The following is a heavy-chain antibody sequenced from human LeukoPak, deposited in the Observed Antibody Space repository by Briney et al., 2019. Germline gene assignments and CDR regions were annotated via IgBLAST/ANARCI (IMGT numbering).Heavy chain of an antibody. D-gene: IGHD1-14*01. CDR1: GFSLSTSGVG. V-gene: IGHV2-5*02. J-gene: IGHJ4*02. Sequence: SGPTLVNPTQTLTLTCTFSGFSLSTSGVGVGWIRQPPGKALERLALIYWDDNQRYSPSLKSRLTITKDTSKNQVVLTMTNMDPVDTATYYCAHSGVREKYKSTFDYWGQGTLVTVSS. CDR3: AHSGVREKYKSTFDY. CDR2: IYWDDNQ.